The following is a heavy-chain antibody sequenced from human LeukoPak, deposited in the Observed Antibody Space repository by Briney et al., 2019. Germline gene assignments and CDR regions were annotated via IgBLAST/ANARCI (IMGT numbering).Heavy chain of an antibody. CDR2: IYYSGST. CDR3: ARTGRYDILTGYYDY. Sequence: NPSETLSLTCTVSGGSISSYYWSWIRQPPGKGLEWIGYIYYSGSTNYNPSLKSRVTISVDTSKNQFSLKLSSVTAADTAVYYCARTGRYDILTGYYDYWGQGTLVTVSS. CDR1: GGSISSYY. V-gene: IGHV4-59*12. D-gene: IGHD3-9*01. J-gene: IGHJ4*02.